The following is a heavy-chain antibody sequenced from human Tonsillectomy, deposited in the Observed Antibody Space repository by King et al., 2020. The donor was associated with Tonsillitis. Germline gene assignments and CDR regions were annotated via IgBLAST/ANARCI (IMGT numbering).Heavy chain of an antibody. J-gene: IGHJ3*02. V-gene: IGHV3-21*01. Sequence: VQLVESGGGLVKPGGALRLSCAASGFTFSSYTMNWVRQAPGKGLEWVSSISRSTNSIYYADSVKGRFTISRDNAKNSLYLQMNSPRAEDTAVYYCARYRRTGSDAFDIWGQGTMVTVSS. CDR1: GFTFSSYT. CDR3: ARYRRTGSDAFDI. CDR2: ISRSTNSI. D-gene: IGHD7-27*01.